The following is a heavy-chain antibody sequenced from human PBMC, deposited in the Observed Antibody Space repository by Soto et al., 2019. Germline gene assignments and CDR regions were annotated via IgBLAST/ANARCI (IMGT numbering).Heavy chain of an antibody. J-gene: IGHJ5*02. CDR2: ISYDGSNK. CDR1: GFTFSSYA. V-gene: IGHV3-30-3*01. D-gene: IGHD2-2*01. Sequence: QVQLVESGGGVVQPGRSLRLSCAASGFTFSSYAMHWVRQAPGKGLEWVAVISYDGSNKYYADSVKGRFTISRDNSKNTLYLEMNSLRGEDRAVYYCARDLQGPGYCISTSCYPNHRPRTPPWFDPWGQGTLVTVSS. CDR3: ARDLQGPGYCISTSCYPNHRPRTPPWFDP.